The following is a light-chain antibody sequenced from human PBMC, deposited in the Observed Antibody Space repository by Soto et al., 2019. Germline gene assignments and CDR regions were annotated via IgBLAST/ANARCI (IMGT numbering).Light chain of an antibody. CDR3: GSYTSSNTRV. V-gene: IGLV2-14*01. J-gene: IGLJ1*01. Sequence: QSALTQPASVSGSPGQSVAISCTGTSSDVGGYNYVSWYQQHPGKAPKLMIYDVSNRPSGVSDRFSGSKSGNTASLTISGLQAEDEADYYCGSYTSSNTRVFGTGTKLTVL. CDR1: SSDVGGYNY. CDR2: DVS.